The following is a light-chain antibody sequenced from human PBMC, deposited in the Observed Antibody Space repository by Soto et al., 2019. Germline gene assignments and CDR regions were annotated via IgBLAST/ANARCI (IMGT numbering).Light chain of an antibody. CDR3: QLHARSPGHT. J-gene: IGKJ2*01. CDR2: TAS. Sequence: EVVLTQSPATLSLSPGERATLSCRASQTIRSNFLTWYQQKHGQAPRLLIYTASHRAAGIPDRFSGSLSGTHFTLAIRRLEHEDFAGYCCQLHARSPGHTFGQGTKLQIK. CDR1: QTIRSNF. V-gene: IGKV3-20*01.